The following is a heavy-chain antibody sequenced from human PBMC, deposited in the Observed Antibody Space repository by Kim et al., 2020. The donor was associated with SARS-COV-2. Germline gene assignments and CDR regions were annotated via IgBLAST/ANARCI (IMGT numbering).Heavy chain of an antibody. D-gene: IGHD3-3*01. Sequence: GGSLRLSCAASGFTFSSYSMNWVRQAPGKGLEWVSSISSSSSYIYYADSVKGRFTISRDNAKNSLYLQMNSLRAEDTAVYYCARTLYDFWSGFFHYGMDVWGQGTTVTVSS. CDR3: ARTLYDFWSGFFHYGMDV. CDR1: GFTFSSYS. J-gene: IGHJ6*02. CDR2: ISSSSSYI. V-gene: IGHV3-21*04.